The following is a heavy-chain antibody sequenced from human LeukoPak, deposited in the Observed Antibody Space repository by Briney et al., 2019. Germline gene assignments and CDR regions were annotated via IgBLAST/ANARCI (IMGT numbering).Heavy chain of an antibody. J-gene: IGHJ4*02. CDR3: ANGPPSYSVAAAGPSDY. CDR2: ISGSGGST. CDR1: GFTFSSYA. D-gene: IGHD6-13*01. Sequence: PGGSLRLSCAASGFTFSSYAMSWVRQAPGKGLEWVSAISGSGGSTYYADSVKGRFTISRDNSKNTLYLQMNSLRAEDTAVYYCANGPPSYSVAAAGPSDYWGQGTLVTVSS. V-gene: IGHV3-23*01.